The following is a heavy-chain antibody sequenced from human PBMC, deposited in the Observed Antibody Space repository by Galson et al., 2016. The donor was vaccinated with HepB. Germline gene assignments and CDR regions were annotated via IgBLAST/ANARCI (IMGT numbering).Heavy chain of an antibody. V-gene: IGHV4-61*01. CDR3: ARAPFSSSTWSDY. D-gene: IGHD6-6*01. Sequence: SETLSLTCTVSGGSVISDSSYWTWIRQPPGKGPEWIGYIYYSGSPNYNPSLMSRVTMSVDTSKNQFSLNLSSVTAADTAVYYCARAPFSSSTWSDYWGQGTLVTVSS. CDR1: GGSVISDSSY. J-gene: IGHJ4*02. CDR2: IYYSGSP.